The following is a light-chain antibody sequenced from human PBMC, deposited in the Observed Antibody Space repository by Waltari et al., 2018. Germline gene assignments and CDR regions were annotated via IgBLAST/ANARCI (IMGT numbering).Light chain of an antibody. Sequence: QSALTQPASVSGSPGQSITISCTGTSSDVGAYNFVSWYQQPPDKAPKVIIYDVSNRPSGVSNRFSGSKSGNTASLTISGLQAEDEADYYCSSYTTSSTPRYVFGTGTTVTVL. J-gene: IGLJ1*01. CDR3: SSYTTSSTPRYV. CDR1: SSDVGAYNF. CDR2: DVS. V-gene: IGLV2-14*01.